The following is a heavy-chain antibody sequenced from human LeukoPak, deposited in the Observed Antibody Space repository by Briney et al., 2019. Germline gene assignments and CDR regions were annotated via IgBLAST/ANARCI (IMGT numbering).Heavy chain of an antibody. Sequence: KSGGSLRLSCAASGFTFSSYSMNWVRQAPGKGLEWVSSISSSSSYIYYADSVKGRFTISRDNAKNSLYLQMNSLRAEDTAVYYCASYDFWSGYSPDFDYWGQGTLVTVSS. CDR2: ISSSSSYI. V-gene: IGHV3-21*01. CDR1: GFTFSSYS. D-gene: IGHD3-3*01. CDR3: ASYDFWSGYSPDFDY. J-gene: IGHJ4*02.